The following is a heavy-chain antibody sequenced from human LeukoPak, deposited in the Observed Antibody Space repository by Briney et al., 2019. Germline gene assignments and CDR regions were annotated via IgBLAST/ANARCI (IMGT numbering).Heavy chain of an antibody. CDR1: GGTFSSYA. CDR3: AREGVMTTVNTGPFDY. D-gene: IGHD4-17*01. J-gene: IGHJ4*02. CDR2: IIPIFGTA. V-gene: IGHV1-69*01. Sequence: GASVKVSCRASGGTFSSYAISWVRHAPGQGLEWMGGIIPIFGTANYAQKFQGRVTITADESTSTAYMELSSLRSEDTAVYYCAREGVMTTVNTGPFDYWGQGTLVTVSS.